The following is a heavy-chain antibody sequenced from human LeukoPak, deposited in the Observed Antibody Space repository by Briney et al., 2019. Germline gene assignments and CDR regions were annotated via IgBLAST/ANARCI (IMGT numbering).Heavy chain of an antibody. V-gene: IGHV3-11*04. CDR2: ISSSGSTI. D-gene: IGHD3-10*02. CDR1: GFTVRSIY. Sequence: GGSLRLSCAASGFTVRSIYMSWVRQAPGKGLEWVSYISSSGSTIYYADSVKGRFTISRDNAKNSLYLQMNSLRAEDTAVYYCAELGITMIGGVWGKGTTVTISS. J-gene: IGHJ6*04. CDR3: AELGITMIGGV.